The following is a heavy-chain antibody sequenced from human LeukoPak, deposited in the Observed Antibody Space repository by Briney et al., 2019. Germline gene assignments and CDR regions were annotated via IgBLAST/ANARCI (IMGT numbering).Heavy chain of an antibody. J-gene: IGHJ6*03. Sequence: PSETLSFTCTVSGGSISGSYWSWIRLPAGKGLEWIGRIYSSGSTNYSPSLKSRVTMSVDTSKNQFSLKLNSVTAADTAVYYCAGLVAPAATWRGFYYYLDVWGKGTTVTVSS. CDR2: IYSSGST. D-gene: IGHD2-2*01. V-gene: IGHV4-4*07. CDR3: AGLVAPAATWRGFYYYLDV. CDR1: GGSISGSY.